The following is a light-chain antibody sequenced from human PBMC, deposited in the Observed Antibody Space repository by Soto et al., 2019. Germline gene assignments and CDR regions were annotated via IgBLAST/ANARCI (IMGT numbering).Light chain of an antibody. CDR1: SSDVGSYNL. CDR3: CSHAGSSTLYV. CDR2: EGS. V-gene: IGLV2-23*01. Sequence: QSVLTQPASVSGAPGQSITISCTGTSSDVGSYNLVSWYQQHPGKAPKLMIYEGSERPSGVSDRFSGPKSGNTASLTISGLQAEDEADYYCCSHAGSSTLYVFGTGTKVTVL. J-gene: IGLJ1*01.